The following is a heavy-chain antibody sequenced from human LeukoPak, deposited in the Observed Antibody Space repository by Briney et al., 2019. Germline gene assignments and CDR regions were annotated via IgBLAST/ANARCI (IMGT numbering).Heavy chain of an antibody. CDR3: ARVMGAFGDY. D-gene: IGHD1-26*01. V-gene: IGHV3-30-3*01. J-gene: IGHJ4*02. CDR1: GFTFSSYW. Sequence: GGSLRLSCAASGFTFSSYWMSWVRQAPGKGLEWVAAISYDGSTKYYADSVKGRFTISRDNSKNTLYLQMNSLRADDTAVYYCARVMGAFGDYWGQGTLVTVSS. CDR2: ISYDGSTK.